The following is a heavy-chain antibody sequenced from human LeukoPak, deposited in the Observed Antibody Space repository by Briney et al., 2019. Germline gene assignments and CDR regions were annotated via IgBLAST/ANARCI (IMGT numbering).Heavy chain of an antibody. CDR2: INWNGGST. CDR3: AIAIGVVRYARVYYFDY. D-gene: IGHD2-21*01. J-gene: IGHJ4*02. CDR1: GFTFDDYG. V-gene: IGHV3-20*04. Sequence: PGGSLRLSCAASGFTFDDYGMSWVRQAPGKGLEWVSGINWNGGSTGYADSVKGRFTISRDNAKNSLYLQMNSLRAEDTALYYCAIAIGVVRYARVYYFDYWGQGTLVTVSS.